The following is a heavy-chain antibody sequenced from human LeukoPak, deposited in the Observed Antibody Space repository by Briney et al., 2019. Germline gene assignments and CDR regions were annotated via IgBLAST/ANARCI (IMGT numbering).Heavy chain of an antibody. Sequence: PGGSLRLSCVASGVTFSGYWMSWVRQAPGKGLEWVAKIQRDGSDKEYVDSVKGRFGISRDNAKNSLFLQMNSLRAEDTAIYFCAKYDSGYSLDYWGQGTLVIVSS. J-gene: IGHJ4*02. V-gene: IGHV3-7*03. D-gene: IGHD4-23*01. CDR3: AKYDSGYSLDY. CDR2: IQRDGSDK. CDR1: GVTFSGYW.